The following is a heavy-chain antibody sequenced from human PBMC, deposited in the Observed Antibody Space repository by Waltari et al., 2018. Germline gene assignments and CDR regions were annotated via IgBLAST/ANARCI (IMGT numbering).Heavy chain of an antibody. D-gene: IGHD3-3*01. CDR2: IKSKIDGGTT. V-gene: IGHV3-15*01. J-gene: IGHJ4*02. Sequence: EVQLVESGGNLVKAGGSLRLSCEVSGFTFSTIWLSWVRQAPGKGLEWVGRIKSKIDGGTTDYAAPVSGRFRISRDDSKNMFYLEMDSLKTEDTAVYFCAGGPGTYWSGLLDYWGPGTLVTVSS. CDR3: AGGPGTYWSGLLDY. CDR1: GFTFSTIW.